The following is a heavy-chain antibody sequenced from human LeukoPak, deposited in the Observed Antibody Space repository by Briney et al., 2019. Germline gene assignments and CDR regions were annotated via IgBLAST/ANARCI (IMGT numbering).Heavy chain of an antibody. CDR2: INPHTGAA. J-gene: IGHJ4*02. Sequence: ASVKVSCKISGYTFTENYIHWVRQAPGQGLEWMGLINPHTGAANYTQTFQRRVTMTRDTSISTAYMHLSTLKSDDTAVYYCARGKSGYSPWGQGTPVTVSS. CDR1: GYTFTENY. CDR3: ARGKSGYSP. D-gene: IGHD5-12*01. V-gene: IGHV1-2*02.